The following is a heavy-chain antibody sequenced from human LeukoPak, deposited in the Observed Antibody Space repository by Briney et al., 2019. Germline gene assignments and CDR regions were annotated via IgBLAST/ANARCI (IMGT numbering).Heavy chain of an antibody. D-gene: IGHD1-26*01. V-gene: IGHV3-53*01. CDR3: AKGDTTWELPHDD. Sequence: IQPGGAPRLSCGASGFTLHNKDKTLVRPAPGEGLEGVSLIYNDGRTYYADSVKGRCTISRDNLKNVLYLQMNSLKVEDTALYYCAKGDTTWELPHDDWGQGTLVTVSS. CDR1: GFTLHNKD. J-gene: IGHJ4*02. CDR2: IYNDGRT.